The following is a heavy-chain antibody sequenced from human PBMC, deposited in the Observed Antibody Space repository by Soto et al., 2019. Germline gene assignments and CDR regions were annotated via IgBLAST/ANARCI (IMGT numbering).Heavy chain of an antibody. Sequence: DVQLLESGGGLVQPEGSLRLSCAASGFTFSSYAMGWVRQGPGKGLEWVAVVSIGGSTHYADSVRGRFTISRDNSKNTLSLQMNSLTAEDTAVYFCAKRRGAGGHFDYWVQGALVTFSS. CDR1: GFTFSSYA. CDR2: VSIGGST. D-gene: IGHD2-15*01. J-gene: IGHJ4*02. CDR3: AKRRGAGGHFDY. V-gene: IGHV3-23*01.